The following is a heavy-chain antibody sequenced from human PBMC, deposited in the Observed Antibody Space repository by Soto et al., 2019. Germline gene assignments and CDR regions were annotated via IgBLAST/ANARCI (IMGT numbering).Heavy chain of an antibody. CDR3: GKVLVGATGHTDSDS. D-gene: IGHD2-15*01. CDR2: VDYNGVT. CDR1: GGSIYRSGYY. Sequence: SETLSLTCTVSGGSIYRSGYYWGWIRQPPGRGLEWIGNVDYNGVTYSNPSLKSRVTISRDTSKNQFSLKLTSVTAADTALYYCGKVLVGATGHTDSDSWGPGTLVTVSS. V-gene: IGHV4-39*01. J-gene: IGHJ4*02.